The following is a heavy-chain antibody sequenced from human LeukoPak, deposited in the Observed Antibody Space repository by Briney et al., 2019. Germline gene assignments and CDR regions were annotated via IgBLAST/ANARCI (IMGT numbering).Heavy chain of an antibody. Sequence: SETLSLTCTVSGGSISSYYWSWIRQPPGKGLEWIGYIYYSGSTNYNPSLKSRVTISVDTSKNQFSLKLSSVTAADTAVYYCASSLYYYDSRNYPYFDYWGQGTLVTVSS. D-gene: IGHD3-22*01. V-gene: IGHV4-59*01. J-gene: IGHJ4*02. CDR3: ASSLYYYDSRNYPYFDY. CDR1: GGSISSYY. CDR2: IYYSGST.